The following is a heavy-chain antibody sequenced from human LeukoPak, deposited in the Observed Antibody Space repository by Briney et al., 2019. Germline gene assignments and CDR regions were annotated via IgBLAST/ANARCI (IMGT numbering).Heavy chain of an antibody. CDR2: INHSRNT. J-gene: IGHJ5*02. CDR1: GGSFSGYY. V-gene: IGHV4-34*01. D-gene: IGHD2-15*01. CDR3: ARTYRRGGNWFDP. Sequence: SETLSLTCAVYGGSFSGYYWTWIRQPPGKGLEWVGEINHSRNTNYSPSLKSRATISVDTSKNQFSLTLSSVTAADTAVYCARTYRRGGNWFDPWGQGTLDTVSS.